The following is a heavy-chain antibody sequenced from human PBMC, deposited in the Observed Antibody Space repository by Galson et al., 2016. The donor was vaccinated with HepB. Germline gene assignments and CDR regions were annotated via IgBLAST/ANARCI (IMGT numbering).Heavy chain of an antibody. CDR3: ARAAKYRDSSGYRDALDI. J-gene: IGHJ3*02. V-gene: IGHV3-7*01. Sequence: SLRLSCAASGLTFSSYWMTWVRQAPGEGLECVANIKEDGSVQNYVDSVKGRFTISRDNARDSMYLQMSGLRAEDTAVYYCARAAKYRDSSGYRDALDIWGQGTTVTVSS. CDR2: IKEDGSVQ. CDR1: GLTFSSYW. D-gene: IGHD3-22*01.